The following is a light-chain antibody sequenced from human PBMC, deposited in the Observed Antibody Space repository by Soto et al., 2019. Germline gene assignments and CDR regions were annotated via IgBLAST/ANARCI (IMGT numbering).Light chain of an antibody. V-gene: IGLV1-44*01. J-gene: IGLJ2*01. CDR3: AAWDDSLNGPV. Sequence: QSVLTQPPSASGTPGQRVTLSCSGRSSNIGSNTVNWYLQFPGTAPKLLIYSNNRRPSGVPDRFSGSKSGTSASLAISGLQSEDEADYYCAAWDDSLNGPVFGGGTKRTV. CDR2: SNN. CDR1: SSNIGSNT.